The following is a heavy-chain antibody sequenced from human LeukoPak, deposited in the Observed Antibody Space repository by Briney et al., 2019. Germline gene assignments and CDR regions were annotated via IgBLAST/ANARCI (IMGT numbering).Heavy chain of an antibody. CDR3: TRGLHPHSFDSSGQNY. CDR1: GDSISSSNSY. J-gene: IGHJ4*02. V-gene: IGHV4-39*07. Sequence: SETLSLTCTVSGDSISSSNSYWGWIRQPPGKGLEWIGSIYKTGSAYYDPSLKSRVTISIDTSKNQFSLKLSSVAAADTAVYYCTRGLHPHSFDSSGQNYWGQGTLVTVSS. CDR2: IYKTGSA. D-gene: IGHD3-22*01.